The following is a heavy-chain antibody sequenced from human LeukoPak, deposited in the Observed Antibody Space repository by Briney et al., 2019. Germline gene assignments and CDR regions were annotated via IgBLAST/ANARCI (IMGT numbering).Heavy chain of an antibody. V-gene: IGHV4-59*01. CDR2: IYYGGSA. D-gene: IGHD2-2*01. Sequence: SETLSLTCTVSGGSISSYYWSWIRQPPGKGLEWIGYIYYGGSANYNPSLKSRVTISVDTSKNQFSLKLSSVTAADTAVYYCARVDSDIVVAPAAMGSGTTAGYYFDYWGQGTLVTVSS. J-gene: IGHJ4*02. CDR1: GGSISSYY. CDR3: ARVDSDIVVAPAAMGSGTTAGYYFDY.